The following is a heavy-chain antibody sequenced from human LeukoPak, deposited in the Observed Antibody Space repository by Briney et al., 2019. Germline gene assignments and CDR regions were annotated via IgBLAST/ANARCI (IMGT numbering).Heavy chain of an antibody. J-gene: IGHJ5*02. V-gene: IGHV4-34*01. Sequence: SETLSLTCVVYGGSSSGYYWSWIRQPPGKGLEWIGEINHSGSTDYNPSLKSRATISVDTSKNQFALKLSSVTAADTAVYYCARGRNSHRRRVAAVGPFDPWGQGTLVTVSS. CDR2: INHSGST. CDR3: ARGRNSHRRRVAAVGPFDP. CDR1: GGSSSGYY. D-gene: IGHD6-13*01.